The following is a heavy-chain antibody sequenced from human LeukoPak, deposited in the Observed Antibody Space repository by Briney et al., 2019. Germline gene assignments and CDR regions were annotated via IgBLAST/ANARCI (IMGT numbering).Heavy chain of an antibody. J-gene: IGHJ4*02. CDR3: ARRRAWNYYYDSSGYYPFDY. CDR2: INHSGST. D-gene: IGHD3-22*01. V-gene: IGHV4-4*02. Sequence: PSETLSLTCAVSGGSISSSNWWSWVRQPPGKGLEWIGEINHSGSTNYNPSLKSRVTISVDTSKNQFSLKLSSVTAADTAVYYCARRRAWNYYYDSSGYYPFDYWGQGTLVTVSS. CDR1: GGSISSSNW.